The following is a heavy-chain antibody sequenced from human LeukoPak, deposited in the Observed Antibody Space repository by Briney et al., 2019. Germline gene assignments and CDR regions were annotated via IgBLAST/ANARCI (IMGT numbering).Heavy chain of an antibody. CDR3: AKSGCTSTSCFIGDY. J-gene: IGHJ4*02. V-gene: IGHV3-23*01. Sequence: GGSLRLSCAASGFTFSSYAMSWVRQAPGKGLEWVSAISGGGGSTYYADSVKGRFTISRDNSKNTLYLQMNSLRAEDTAVYYCAKSGCTSTSCFIGDYWGQGTLATVSS. CDR1: GFTFSSYA. CDR2: ISGGGGST. D-gene: IGHD2-2*01.